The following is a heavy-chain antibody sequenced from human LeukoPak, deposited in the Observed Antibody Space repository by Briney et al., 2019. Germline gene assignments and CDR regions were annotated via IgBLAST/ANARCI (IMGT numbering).Heavy chain of an antibody. J-gene: IGHJ3*02. CDR2: ISGSGGST. D-gene: IGHD2-15*01. V-gene: IGHV3-23*01. Sequence: SGGSLRLSCAASGFTFSSYGMSWVRQAPGKGLEWVSAISGSGGSTYYADSVKGRFTISRDNSKNTLYLQMNSLRAEDTAVYYRAKAEVVAALRSAFDIWGQGTMVTVSS. CDR3: AKAEVVAALRSAFDI. CDR1: GFTFSSYG.